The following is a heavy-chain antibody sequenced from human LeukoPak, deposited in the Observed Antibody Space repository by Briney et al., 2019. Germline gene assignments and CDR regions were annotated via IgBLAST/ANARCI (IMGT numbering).Heavy chain of an antibody. J-gene: IGHJ3*02. CDR2: IYYSGST. Sequence: SETLSLTCAVYGGSFSGYYWTWIRQPPGKGLEWIGYIYYSGSTNYNPSLKSRVTISVDTSKNQFSLKLSSVTAADTAVYYCARGQGAFDIWGQGTMVTVSS. V-gene: IGHV4-59*01. CDR3: ARGQGAFDI. CDR1: GGSFSGYY.